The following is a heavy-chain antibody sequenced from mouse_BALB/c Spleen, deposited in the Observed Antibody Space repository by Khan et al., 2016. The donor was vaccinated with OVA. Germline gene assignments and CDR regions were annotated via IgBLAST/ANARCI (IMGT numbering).Heavy chain of an antibody. CDR2: IYPGSGSI. V-gene: IGHV1-77*01. J-gene: IGHJ3*01. Sequence: QVRLQQSGPELVKPGASVKMSCKASGYSFTDYIISWVKQRTGQGLQWIGEIYPGSGSIYYNEKFKGKATLTADKSSNTAYMQLSSLTYEDSAVYFCARRYYGSSYPGFAYWGQVTLVTVS. CDR3: ARRYYGSSYPGFAY. CDR1: GYSFTDYI. D-gene: IGHD1-1*01.